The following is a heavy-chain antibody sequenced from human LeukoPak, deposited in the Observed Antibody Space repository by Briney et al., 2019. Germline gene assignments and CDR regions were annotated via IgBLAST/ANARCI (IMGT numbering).Heavy chain of an antibody. CDR2: ITTRDGNT. J-gene: IGHJ4*02. Sequence: GGSLRLSCAASGFTFSSYTMSWVRQAAGEGLEWVSTITTRDGNTYYADSVKGRFTVSKDNSKNTLFLQMNSLRAEDTAVYYCAKEGGLWVSAHWGDSWGRGTLVTVSS. CDR1: GFTFSSYT. V-gene: IGHV3-23*01. D-gene: IGHD7-27*01. CDR3: AKEGGLWVSAHWGDS.